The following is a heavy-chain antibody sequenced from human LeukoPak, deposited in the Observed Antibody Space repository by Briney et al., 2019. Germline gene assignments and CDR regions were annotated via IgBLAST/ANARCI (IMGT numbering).Heavy chain of an antibody. CDR2: IYYSGST. Sequence: SETLSLTCTVSGGSISSYYWSWIRQPPGKGLEWIGYIYYSGSTNYNPSLKSRVTISVDTSKNQFSLKLSSVTAADTAVYYCARGAKRTHYGDYVVGWFDPWGQGTLVTVSS. CDR1: GGSISSYY. CDR3: ARGAKRTHYGDYVVGWFDP. V-gene: IGHV4-59*01. J-gene: IGHJ5*02. D-gene: IGHD4-17*01.